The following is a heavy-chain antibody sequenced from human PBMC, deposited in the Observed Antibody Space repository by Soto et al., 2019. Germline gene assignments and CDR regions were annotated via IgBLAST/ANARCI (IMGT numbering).Heavy chain of an antibody. V-gene: IGHV3-23*01. D-gene: IGHD3-22*01. Sequence: PGGSLRLSCAASGFTFSSYAMSWVRQAPGKGLEWVSAISGSGGSTCYADSVKGRFTISRDNSKITLYLQMNSLRAEDTAVYYCAKELITMIVVVITPPAFDIWGQGTMVTVSS. J-gene: IGHJ3*02. CDR3: AKELITMIVVVITPPAFDI. CDR2: ISGSGGST. CDR1: GFTFSSYA.